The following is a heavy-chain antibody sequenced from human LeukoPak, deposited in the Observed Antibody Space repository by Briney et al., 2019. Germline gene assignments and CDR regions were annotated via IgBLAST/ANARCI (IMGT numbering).Heavy chain of an antibody. CDR2: INPNSGGT. Sequence: ASVKVSCKASGYTFTGYYMHWVRQAPGQGLEWMGRINPNSGGTNYAQKFQGRVTMTRDTSISTAYMELSSLRSEDTGVYYCARNIMGTTIFDYWGQGTLVTVSS. CDR3: ARNIMGTTIFDY. D-gene: IGHD1-26*01. CDR1: GYTFTGYY. V-gene: IGHV1-2*05. J-gene: IGHJ4*02.